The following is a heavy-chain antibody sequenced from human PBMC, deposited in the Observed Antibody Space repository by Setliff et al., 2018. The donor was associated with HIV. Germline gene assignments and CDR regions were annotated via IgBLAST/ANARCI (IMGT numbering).Heavy chain of an antibody. J-gene: IGHJ4*02. CDR3: ARGKVLRGSILYY. CDR1: GYTFTNYD. CDR2: MNPNSGRA. D-gene: IGHD3-16*01. Sequence: GASVKVSCKASGYTFTNYDINWVRQSPGQGLEWLGWMNPNSGRAGSAQMFQGRVTMTRNTSISTAYMDLSSLRSEDTAVYYCARGKVLRGSILYYWGQGTLVTVSS. V-gene: IGHV1-8*02.